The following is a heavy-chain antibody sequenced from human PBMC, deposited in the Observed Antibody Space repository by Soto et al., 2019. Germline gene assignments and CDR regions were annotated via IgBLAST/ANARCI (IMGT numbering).Heavy chain of an antibody. V-gene: IGHV4-59*01. CDR2: IYYSGST. J-gene: IGHJ1*01. CDR3: ARDTYYYDSSGYYVAEYFQH. D-gene: IGHD3-22*01. CDR1: GGSISSYY. Sequence: SETLSLTCTVSGGSISSYYWSWIRQPPGKGLEWIGYIYYSGSTNYNPSLKSRVTISVDTSKNQFSLKLSSVTAADTAVYYCARDTYYYDSSGYYVAEYFQHWGQGTLVTVSS.